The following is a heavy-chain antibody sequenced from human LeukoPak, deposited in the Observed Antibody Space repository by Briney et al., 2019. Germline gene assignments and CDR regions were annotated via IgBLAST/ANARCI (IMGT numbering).Heavy chain of an antibody. CDR3: ARLGPGIAASDHWFDP. Sequence: ASVTVSCKASGYTFTSYYMHWVRQAPGQGLEWMGIINPSGGSTSYAQKLQGRVTMTRDTSTSTVYMELSSLRSEDTAVYYCARLGPGIAASDHWFDPWGQGTLVTVSS. J-gene: IGHJ5*02. CDR2: INPSGGST. D-gene: IGHD6-13*01. CDR1: GYTFTSYY. V-gene: IGHV1-46*01.